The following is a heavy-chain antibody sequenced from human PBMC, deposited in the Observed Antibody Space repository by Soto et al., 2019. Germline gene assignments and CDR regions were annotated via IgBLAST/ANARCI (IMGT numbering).Heavy chain of an antibody. D-gene: IGHD3-22*01. CDR2: IIPIFGTA. CDR3: ARGYYDSSGQGYYYGMDV. CDR1: GGTFSSYA. V-gene: IGHV1-69*13. J-gene: IGHJ6*02. Sequence: SVKVSCKASGGTFSSYAISWVRQAPGQGLEWMGGIIPIFGTANYAQKFQGRVTITADESTSTAYMELSSLRSEDTAVYYCARGYYDSSGQGYYYGMDVWGQGTTVTVS.